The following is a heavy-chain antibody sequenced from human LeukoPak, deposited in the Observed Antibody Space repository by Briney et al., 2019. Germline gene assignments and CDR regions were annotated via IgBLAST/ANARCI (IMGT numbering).Heavy chain of an antibody. J-gene: IGHJ4*02. D-gene: IGHD2-15*01. CDR2: ISSSGSTI. Sequence: GGSLRLSCAASGFTFSDYYMSWVRQAPGKGLEWVSYISSSGSTIYYADSVKGRFTISRDNAKNSLYLQMNSLRAEDTAVYYCARDTGYCSGGSCYLDYWGQGTLVTVSS. V-gene: IGHV3-11*04. CDR1: GFTFSDYY. CDR3: ARDTGYCSGGSCYLDY.